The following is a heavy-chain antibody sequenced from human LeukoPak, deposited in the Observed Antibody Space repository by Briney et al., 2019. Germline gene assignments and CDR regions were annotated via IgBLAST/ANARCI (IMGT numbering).Heavy chain of an antibody. D-gene: IGHD4-17*01. CDR3: AKAYGDYGIDY. V-gene: IGHV3-7*01. CDR1: GFTFSSYW. CDR2: IKQDGSEK. J-gene: IGHJ4*02. Sequence: GGSLRLSCAASGFTFSSYWMSWVRQAPGKGLEWVANIKQDGSEKYYVDSVKGRFTISRDNAKNTLYLQMNSLRAEDTAVYYCAKAYGDYGIDYWGQGTLVTVSS.